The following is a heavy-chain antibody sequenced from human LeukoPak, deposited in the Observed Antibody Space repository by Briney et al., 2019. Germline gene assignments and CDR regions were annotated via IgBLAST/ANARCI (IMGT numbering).Heavy chain of an antibody. CDR2: INHSGST. D-gene: IGHD3-3*01. Sequence: LETLSLTCAVYGGSFSGYYWSWIRQPPGKGLEWIGEINHSGSTNYNPSLKSRVTISVDTSKNQFSLKLSSVTAADTAVYYCARGRQTGDFWSGYYMEYFDYWGQGTLVTVSS. CDR1: GGSFSGYY. CDR3: ARGRQTGDFWSGYYMEYFDY. V-gene: IGHV4-34*01. J-gene: IGHJ4*02.